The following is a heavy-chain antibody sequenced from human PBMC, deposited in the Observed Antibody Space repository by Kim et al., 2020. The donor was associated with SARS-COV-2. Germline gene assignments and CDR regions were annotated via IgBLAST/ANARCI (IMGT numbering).Heavy chain of an antibody. CDR2: GKT. Sequence: GKTCYIPSLKGRVTLSIDKSNNQFFLRLTSVTAADTAVYFCVKVDEEFDNWGQGTLVTVSS. CDR3: VKVDEEFDN. J-gene: IGHJ4*02. V-gene: IGHV4-39*07.